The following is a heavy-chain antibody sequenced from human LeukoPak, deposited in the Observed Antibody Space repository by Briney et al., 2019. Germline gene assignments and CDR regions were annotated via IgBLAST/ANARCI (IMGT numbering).Heavy chain of an antibody. CDR2: IYYSGST. CDR1: GGSISSYY. J-gene: IGHJ4*02. D-gene: IGHD6-6*01. Sequence: SETLSLTCTVSGGSISSYYWSWIRQPPGKGLEWIGYIYYSGSTNYNPSLKSRVTISVDTSKNQFSLKLSSVTAADTPVYYCASQNGQLGVFDYWGQGTLVTVSS. CDR3: ASQNGQLGVFDY. V-gene: IGHV4-59*01.